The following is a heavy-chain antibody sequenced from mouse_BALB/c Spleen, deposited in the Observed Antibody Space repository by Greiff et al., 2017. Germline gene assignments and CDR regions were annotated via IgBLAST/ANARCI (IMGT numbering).Heavy chain of an antibody. CDR3: ARHSIHYYGGDYFDY. Sequence: EVQLVESGGGLVKPGGSLKLSCAASGFAFSSYDMSWVRQTPEKRLEWVAYISSGGGSTYYPDTVKGRFTISRDNAKNTLYLQMSSLKSEDTAMYYCARHSIHYYGGDYFDYWGQGTTLTVSS. J-gene: IGHJ2*01. V-gene: IGHV5-12-1*01. CDR2: ISSGGGST. CDR1: GFAFSSYD. D-gene: IGHD1-2*01.